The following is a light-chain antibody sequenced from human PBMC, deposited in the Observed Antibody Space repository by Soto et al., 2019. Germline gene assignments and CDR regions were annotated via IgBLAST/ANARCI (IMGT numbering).Light chain of an antibody. J-gene: IGLJ2*01. CDR2: VNSDDSH. CDR1: SGHSDYA. CDR3: QTGGTGIQV. V-gene: IGLV4-69*01. Sequence: QPVLTQSPSASASLGASVKLTCTLSSGHSDYAIACHQQQPQKGPRYLMKVNSDDSHIKGDGIPDRFSGSSSGAERYLTISSRQSDDEADDFCQTGGTGIQVVCGGTKVTVL.